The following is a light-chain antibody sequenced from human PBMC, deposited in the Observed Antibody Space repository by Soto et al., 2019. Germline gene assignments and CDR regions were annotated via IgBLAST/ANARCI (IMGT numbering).Light chain of an antibody. J-gene: IGLJ3*02. CDR1: SGHSSYA. V-gene: IGLV4-69*01. CDR2: LNSDGSH. CDR3: QTWGTGIQV. Sequence: QAVVTQSPSASASLGASVKLTCTLSSGHSSYAIAWHQQQPEKGPRYLMKLNSDGSHSKGDGIPDRVSGSSSGAERYLTISSLQSEDKADYYCQTWGTGIQVFGGGTKLTVL.